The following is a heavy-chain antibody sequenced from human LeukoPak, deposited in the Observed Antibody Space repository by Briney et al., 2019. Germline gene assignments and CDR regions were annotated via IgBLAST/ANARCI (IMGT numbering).Heavy chain of an antibody. CDR3: TTGLPPSY. D-gene: IGHD5-12*01. CDR1: GFTFSDHY. CDR2: TRKKTNSYTT. J-gene: IGHJ4*02. V-gene: IGHV3-72*01. Sequence: PGGSLKLSCAASGFTFSDHYMDWVRQAPGKGLEWVGRTRKKTNSYTTEYAASVKGRFTISRDDSKNTLYLQMNSLKTEDTAVYYCTTGLPPSYWGQGTLVTVSS.